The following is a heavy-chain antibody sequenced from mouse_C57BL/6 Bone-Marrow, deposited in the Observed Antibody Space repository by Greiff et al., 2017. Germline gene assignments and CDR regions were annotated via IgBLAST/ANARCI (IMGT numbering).Heavy chain of an antibody. J-gene: IGHJ2*01. Sequence: EVHLVESGGDLVKPGGSLKLSCAASGFTFSSYGMSWVRQTPDKRLEWVATISSGGSYTYYPDSVKGRFTISRDNAKNTLYLQMSSLKSEDTAMYYCARSTMITTDFDYWGQGTTLTVSS. D-gene: IGHD2-4*01. CDR1: GFTFSSYG. CDR3: ARSTMITTDFDY. V-gene: IGHV5-6*01. CDR2: ISSGGSYT.